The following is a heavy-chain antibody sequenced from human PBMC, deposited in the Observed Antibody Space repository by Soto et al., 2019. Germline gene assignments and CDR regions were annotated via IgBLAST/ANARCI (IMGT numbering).Heavy chain of an antibody. CDR2: MWYHGRDK. J-gene: IGHJ4*02. Sequence: QVRLVESGGGVDQPGRSLRLSCAASGFSFSDYVMHWVRQSPGEGLEWVAVMWYHGRDKFYAESVKGRFTITRDNSKNTLYLQMNSLRAEDTAVYYCARDAGGQSGNFIFDSWGQGALVTVSS. CDR1: GFSFSDYV. D-gene: IGHD1-26*01. V-gene: IGHV3-33*01. CDR3: ARDAGGQSGNFIFDS.